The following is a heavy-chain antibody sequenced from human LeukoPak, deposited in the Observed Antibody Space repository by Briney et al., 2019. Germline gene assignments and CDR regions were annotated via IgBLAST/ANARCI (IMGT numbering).Heavy chain of an antibody. Sequence: GGSLRLSCAASGFTVSSNYMSWVRQAPGKGLEWVSAISGSGGSTYYADSVKGRFTISRDNSKNTLYLQMNSLRAEDTAVYYCAKCLRSGYDYWVCDYWGQGTLVTVSS. CDR2: ISGSGGST. D-gene: IGHD5-12*01. V-gene: IGHV3-23*01. CDR3: AKCLRSGYDYWVCDY. CDR1: GFTVSSNY. J-gene: IGHJ4*02.